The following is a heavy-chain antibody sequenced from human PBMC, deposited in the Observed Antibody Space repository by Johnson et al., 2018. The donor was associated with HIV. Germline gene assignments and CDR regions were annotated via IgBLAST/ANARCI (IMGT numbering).Heavy chain of an antibody. J-gene: IGHJ3*02. V-gene: IGHV3-11*04. CDR1: GFTFSDYY. CDR2: ISSSGTGK. CDR3: LLGQDGGGI. D-gene: IGHD3-16*01. Sequence: QVQLMESGGGLVQPGGSLRLSCAASGFTFSDYYMSWIRQAPGKGLEWVSYISSSGTGKYYADSVKGRFTISRDNSKNTLYLQMNSLRAEDTAMYYVLLGQDGGGIWGQGTMVTVSS.